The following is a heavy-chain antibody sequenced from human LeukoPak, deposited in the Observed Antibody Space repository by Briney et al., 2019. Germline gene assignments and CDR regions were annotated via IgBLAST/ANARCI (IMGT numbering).Heavy chain of an antibody. J-gene: IGHJ6*03. CDR3: ARGLPVWLPDYYYYMDV. D-gene: IGHD5-12*01. V-gene: IGHV4-4*07. CDR1: GGSISSYY. CDR2: IYTSGST. Sequence: SETLSLTCTVSGGSISSYYWSWIRQPAGKGLEWIGRIYTSGSTNYNPSLKSRVTMSVDTSKNQSSLKLSSVTAADTAVYYCARGLPVWLPDYYYYMDVWGKGTTVTVSS.